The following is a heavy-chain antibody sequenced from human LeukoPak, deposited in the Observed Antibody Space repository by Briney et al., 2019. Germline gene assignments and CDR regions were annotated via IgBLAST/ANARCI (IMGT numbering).Heavy chain of an antibody. CDR1: GGSISSSSYY. CDR2: IYYSGST. V-gene: IGHV4-39*07. J-gene: IGHJ6*03. CDR3: ARVSTTPDHYYYYMDV. D-gene: IGHD1-26*01. Sequence: SETLSLTCTVSGGSISSSSYYWGWIRQPPGKGLEWIGSIYYSGSTYYNPSLKSRVTISVDASKNQFSLKLSSVTAADTAVYYCARVSTTPDHYYYYMDVWGKGTTVTVSS.